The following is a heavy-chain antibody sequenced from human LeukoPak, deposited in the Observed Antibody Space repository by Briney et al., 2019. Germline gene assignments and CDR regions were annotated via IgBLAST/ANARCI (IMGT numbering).Heavy chain of an antibody. D-gene: IGHD6-13*01. Sequence: SETLSLTCSVSGGSISSSSYYWGWIRQPPGKGLEGIGSIYYSGSTYYNPSLKSRVTISVDTSKNQFSLKLSSVTAADTAVYYCARDAACYSSSWTCYHYYYYMDVWGKGTTVTVSS. CDR3: ARDAACYSSSWTCYHYYYYMDV. J-gene: IGHJ6*03. CDR2: IYYSGST. CDR1: GGSISSSSYY. V-gene: IGHV4-39*02.